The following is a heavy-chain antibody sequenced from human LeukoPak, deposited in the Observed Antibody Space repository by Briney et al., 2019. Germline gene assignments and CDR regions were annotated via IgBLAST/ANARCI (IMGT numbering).Heavy chain of an antibody. Sequence: GASVKVSCKTSGYTFTGYYMHWVRQAPGQGLEGMGWINPNSGGTNYAQKFQGRVTMTRDTSISTAYMELSRLRSDDTAVYYCARDLIGDYDFWSGPRSYWGQGTLVTVSS. V-gene: IGHV1-2*02. CDR1: GYTFTGYY. J-gene: IGHJ4*02. D-gene: IGHD3-3*01. CDR3: ARDLIGDYDFWSGPRSY. CDR2: INPNSGGT.